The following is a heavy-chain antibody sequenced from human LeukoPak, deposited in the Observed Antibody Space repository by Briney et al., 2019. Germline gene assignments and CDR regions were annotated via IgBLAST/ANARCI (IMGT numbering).Heavy chain of an antibody. J-gene: IGHJ4*02. V-gene: IGHV3-23*01. CDR2: ISGSGGST. CDR1: GFTFSSYA. CDR3: ARAFSSGYMGDDY. Sequence: PGGSLRLSCAASGFTFSSYAMSWVRQAPGKGLEWVSAISGSGGSTYYADSVKGRFTISRDNSKNTLYLQMNSLRAEDTAVYYCARAFSSGYMGDDYWGQGTLVTVSS. D-gene: IGHD3-22*01.